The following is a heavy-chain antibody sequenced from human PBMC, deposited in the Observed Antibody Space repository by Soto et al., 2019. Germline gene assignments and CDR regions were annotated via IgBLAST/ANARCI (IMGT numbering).Heavy chain of an antibody. D-gene: IGHD3-16*01. Sequence: PGESLKISCKGSGYSFTSYWIGWVRQMPGKGLEWMGIIYPGDSDTRYSPSFQGQVTISADKSISTAYLQWSSLKASDTATYYCARHRGAAMPPYYGMDVWGQGTTVTVSS. CDR1: GYSFTSYW. J-gene: IGHJ6*02. CDR2: IYPGDSDT. CDR3: ARHRGAAMPPYYGMDV. V-gene: IGHV5-51*01.